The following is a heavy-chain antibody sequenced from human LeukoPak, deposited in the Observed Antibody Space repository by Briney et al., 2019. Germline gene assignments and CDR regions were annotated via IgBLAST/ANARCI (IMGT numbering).Heavy chain of an antibody. CDR3: ARDGRKGIVGATSVPDY. CDR2: ISAYNGNT. J-gene: IGHJ4*02. CDR1: GYTFTGYY. Sequence: ASVKVSCTASGYTFTGYYMHWVRQAPGQGLEWMGWISAYNGNTNCAQKLQGRVTMTTDTSTSTAYMELRSLRSDDTAVYYCARDGRKGIVGATSVPDYWGQGTLVTVSS. V-gene: IGHV1-18*04. D-gene: IGHD1-26*01.